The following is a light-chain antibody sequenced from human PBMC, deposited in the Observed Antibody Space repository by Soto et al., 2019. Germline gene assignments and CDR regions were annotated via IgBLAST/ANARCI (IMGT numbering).Light chain of an antibody. J-gene: IGKJ2*01. CDR3: QQYNSYLMYT. CDR1: QSISSW. CDR2: DAS. V-gene: IGKV1-5*01. Sequence: DIQMTQSPSTLSASVGDRVTITCRASQSISSWLAWYQQKPGKAPKLLIYDASSLESGVPSRFSGSGSGTEFTLTISSLQPDDFATYYCQQYNSYLMYTFGQGNKLEIK.